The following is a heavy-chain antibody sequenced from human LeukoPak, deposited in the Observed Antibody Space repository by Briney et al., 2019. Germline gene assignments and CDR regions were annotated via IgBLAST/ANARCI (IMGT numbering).Heavy chain of an antibody. CDR1: GFTFSSYW. D-gene: IGHD3-3*01. V-gene: IGHV4-34*01. CDR3: ARIRRGYLNWFDP. Sequence: PGGSLRLSCAGSGFTFSSYWMSWVRQAPGKGLEWIGEINHSGSTNYNPSLKSRVTISVDTSKNQFSLKLSSVTAADTAVYYCARIRRGYLNWFDPWGQGTLVTVSS. CDR2: INHSGST. J-gene: IGHJ5*02.